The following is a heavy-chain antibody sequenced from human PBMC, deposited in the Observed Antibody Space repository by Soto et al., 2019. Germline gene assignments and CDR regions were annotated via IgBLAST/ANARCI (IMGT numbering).Heavy chain of an antibody. J-gene: IGHJ4*02. V-gene: IGHV1-69*08. CDR2: TIPILDVA. CDR1: GGTFSTST. Sequence: QVQLVQSGAEVKKPGSSVKVSCKASGGTFSTSTFTWVRQAPGQGLEWMGRTIPILDVADYAQDFQGRVKSNSDKSTSTAYMELTSLTSKDTAVYYCARDSPIGSTYSGYDAIDSWGQGTLVTVSS. CDR3: ARDSPIGSTYSGYDAIDS. D-gene: IGHD5-12*01.